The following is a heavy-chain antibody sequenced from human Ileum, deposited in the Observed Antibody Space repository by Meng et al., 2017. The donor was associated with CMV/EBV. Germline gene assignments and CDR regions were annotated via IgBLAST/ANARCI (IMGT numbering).Heavy chain of an antibody. CDR2: IYLNDVE. D-gene: IGHD2-15*01. CDR1: GFSLTSDWVP. V-gene: IGHV2-5*04. CDR3: IYGVAIF. J-gene: IGHJ4*02. Sequence: LPLTFTFSGFSLTSDWVPVGWIRHPPGNALEWLALIYLNDVEHYSPSLKSRLTITKDTSKDQVVLTMANMDPVDTGTHYCIYGVAIFWGQGTLVTVSS.